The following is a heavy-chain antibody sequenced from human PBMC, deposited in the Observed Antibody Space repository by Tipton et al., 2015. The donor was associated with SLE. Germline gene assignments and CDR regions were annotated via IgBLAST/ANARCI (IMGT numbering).Heavy chain of an antibody. CDR1: GGSISSYY. CDR2: IYYSGNT. Sequence: TLSLTCTVSGGSISSYYWSWIRQPPGKGLEWIGYIYYSGNTNYNPSLKSRVTISVDTSKNQFSLKLSSVTAADTAVYYCARDDLTVGAFDIWGQGTMVTVSS. CDR3: ARDDLTVGAFDI. V-gene: IGHV4-59*01. J-gene: IGHJ3*02. D-gene: IGHD4-11*01.